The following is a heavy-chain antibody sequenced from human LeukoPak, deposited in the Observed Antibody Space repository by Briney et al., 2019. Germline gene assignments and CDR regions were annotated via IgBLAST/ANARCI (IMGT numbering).Heavy chain of an antibody. Sequence: PGGSLRLSCAASGFAFSSYWMTWVRQAPGKGLEWVANIRQDGGDIYYVDSVKGRFTISRDNAKNSLYLQMDSLRPEDTAVYYCVRDSSTGTWHEEGRDYWGQGTLVTVSS. CDR3: VRDSSTGTWHEEGRDY. V-gene: IGHV3-7*01. J-gene: IGHJ4*02. CDR2: IRQDGGDI. CDR1: GFAFSSYW. D-gene: IGHD1-14*01.